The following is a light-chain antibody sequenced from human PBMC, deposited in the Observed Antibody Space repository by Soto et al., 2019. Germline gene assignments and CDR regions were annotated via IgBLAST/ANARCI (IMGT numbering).Light chain of an antibody. CDR1: SSDVGGYNY. CDR3: SSYTSNSTHVV. J-gene: IGLJ2*01. CDR2: EVS. V-gene: IGLV2-14*01. Sequence: QFVLTQPASVSGSPGQSNTISCTGTSSDVGGYNYVSWYQQHPGKAPKLMIYEVSNRPSGVSNRFSGSKSGNTASLTISGLQAEDEADYYCSSYTSNSTHVVFGGGTKLTVL.